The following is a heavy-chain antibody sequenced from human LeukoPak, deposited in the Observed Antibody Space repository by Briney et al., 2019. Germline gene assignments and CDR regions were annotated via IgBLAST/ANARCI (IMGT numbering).Heavy chain of an antibody. D-gene: IGHD2-15*01. CDR2: FDPGDGVT. CDR3: STFPEPPYAALDY. V-gene: IGHV1-24*01. CDR1: GYTLTELS. J-gene: IGHJ4*02. Sequence: ASVKVSCKVSGYTLTELSMHWVRQAPGKGLEWRGGFDPGDGVTIYAQKFQGRVTMTEVTSTDTAYMELSSLRSEATAVSYWSTFPEPPYAALDYWGKGTLLRVSS.